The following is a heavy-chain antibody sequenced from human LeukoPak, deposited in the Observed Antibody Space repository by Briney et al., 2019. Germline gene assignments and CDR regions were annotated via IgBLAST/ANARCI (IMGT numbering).Heavy chain of an antibody. CDR1: GGSISSYY. V-gene: IGHV4-59*08. CDR2: IYYNGST. D-gene: IGHD6-13*01. CDR3: ARHAPDGYTSNWYLDY. Sequence: PSETLSLTCTVSGGSISSYYWSWIRQPPGKGLEWIGYIYYNGSTNYNPSLKSRVTIAVDTSNNQFSLMLESVTAADAAVYYCARHAPDGYTSNWYLDYWGRGTLVTVSS. J-gene: IGHJ4*02.